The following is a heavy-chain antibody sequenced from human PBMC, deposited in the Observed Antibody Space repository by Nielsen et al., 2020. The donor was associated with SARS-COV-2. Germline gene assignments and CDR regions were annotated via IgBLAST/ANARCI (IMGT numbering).Heavy chain of an antibody. CDR1: GGTFSSYA. J-gene: IGHJ6*02. Sequence: SVKVSCKASGGTFSSYAISWVRQAPGQGLEWMGGIIPIFGTANYAQKFQGRVTMTRDTSTSTVYMELSSLRSEDTAVYYCARDPTTVTTHDYYYGMDVWGQGTTVTVSS. V-gene: IGHV1-69*05. CDR2: IIPIFGTA. D-gene: IGHD4-17*01. CDR3: ARDPTTVTTHDYYYGMDV.